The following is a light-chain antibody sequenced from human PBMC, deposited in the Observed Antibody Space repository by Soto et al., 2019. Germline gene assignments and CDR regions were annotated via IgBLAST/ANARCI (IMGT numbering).Light chain of an antibody. CDR1: QSVSNN. Sequence: EIVMTQSPATLSVSPGERATLSCRASQSVSNNLAWYQQKPGQAPRLLIYGASTRATGIPARFSGSGSGTEFTLTISSLQSEGFAVYYCQQYNNWPPTFGQGTKVEIK. CDR2: GAS. J-gene: IGKJ1*01. CDR3: QQYNNWPPT. V-gene: IGKV3-15*01.